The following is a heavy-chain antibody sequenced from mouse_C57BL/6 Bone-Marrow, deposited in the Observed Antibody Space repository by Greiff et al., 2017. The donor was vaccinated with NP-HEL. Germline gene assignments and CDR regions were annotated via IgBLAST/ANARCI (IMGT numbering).Heavy chain of an antibody. D-gene: IGHD1-1*01. CDR2: ISAYYGDA. CDR1: GYTFTDYA. CDR3: ARECLGSGFAWFAY. V-gene: IGHV1-67*01. Sequence: QVHVKQSGPELVRPGVSVKISCKGSGYTFTDYAMHWVKQSHAKSLEWIGVISAYYGDASYNQKFKDKATLTVDKSSSTAYMELARLTSEDAAVYYCARECLGSGFAWFAYWGQGTVVTVSA. J-gene: IGHJ3*01.